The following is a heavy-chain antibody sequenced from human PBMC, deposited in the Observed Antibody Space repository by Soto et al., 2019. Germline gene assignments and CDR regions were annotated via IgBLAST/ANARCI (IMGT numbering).Heavy chain of an antibody. CDR1: GFTFTSSA. CDR3: AAFAYYYDSSGYYPDAFDI. V-gene: IGHV1-58*01. CDR2: IVVGSGNT. Sequence: QMQLVQSGPEVKKPGTSVKVSCKASGFTFTSSAVQWVRQARGQRLEWIGWIVVGSGNTNYAQKFQERVTITRVMSTSTAYMELSSLRFEDTAVCYCAAFAYYYDSSGYYPDAFDIWGQGTMVTVSS. J-gene: IGHJ3*02. D-gene: IGHD3-22*01.